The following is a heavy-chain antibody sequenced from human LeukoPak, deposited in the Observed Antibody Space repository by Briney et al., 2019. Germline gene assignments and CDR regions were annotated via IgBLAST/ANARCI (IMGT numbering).Heavy chain of an antibody. CDR1: GFTFSIYA. D-gene: IGHD3-10*01. V-gene: IGHV3-64*01. CDR3: ARDRDYGSSDYYYYYMDV. J-gene: IGHJ6*03. Sequence: GGSLRLSCAASGFTFSIYAMHWVRQAPGKGLEYVSAISSNGGSTYYANSVKGRFTISRDNSKNTLYLQMGSLRAEDMAVYYCARDRDYGSSDYYYYYMDVWGKGTTVTVSS. CDR2: ISSNGGST.